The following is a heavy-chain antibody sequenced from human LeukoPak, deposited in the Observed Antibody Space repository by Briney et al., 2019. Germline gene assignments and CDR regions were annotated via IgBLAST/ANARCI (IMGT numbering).Heavy chain of an antibody. CDR2: ISGRDEST. CDR3: AKVTGTTNY. Sequence: PGGSLRLSCAVSGLTFSNHALSWVRQAPGKGLEWVSAISGRDESTYYADSVKGRFTISRVNSKSTLYLQMSSLRAEDTAVYHCAKVTGTTNYWGQGTLVTVSS. J-gene: IGHJ4*02. D-gene: IGHD1-1*01. CDR1: GLTFSNHA. V-gene: IGHV3-23*01.